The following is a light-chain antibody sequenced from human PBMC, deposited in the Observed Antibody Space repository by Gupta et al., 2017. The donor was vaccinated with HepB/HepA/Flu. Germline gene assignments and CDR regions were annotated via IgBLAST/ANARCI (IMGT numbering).Light chain of an antibody. CDR3: QYYDSSLNV. Sequence: QSVLTQPPSVSGAPGQRVTISCTGSSSNIGAGYDVHWYQQLPGTAPKLLIYGNSNRPSGVPDRFSGSKSGTSASLAITGLQAEDEADYYCQYYDSSLNVFGTGTKVTVL. CDR1: SSNIGAGYD. J-gene: IGLJ1*01. CDR2: GNS. V-gene: IGLV1-40*01.